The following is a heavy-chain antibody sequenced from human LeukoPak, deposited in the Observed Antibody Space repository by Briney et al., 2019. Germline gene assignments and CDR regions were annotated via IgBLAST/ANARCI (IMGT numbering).Heavy chain of an antibody. CDR1: GGTFSSYA. V-gene: IGHV1-69*13. D-gene: IGHD5-12*01. J-gene: IGHJ5*02. Sequence: ASVKVSCKASGGTFSSYAISWVRQAPGQGLEWMGGIIPIFGTANYAQKFQGRVTVTADESTSTAYMELSSLRSEDTAVYYCARDSGYDSNWFDPWGQGTLVTVSS. CDR3: ARDSGYDSNWFDP. CDR2: IIPIFGTA.